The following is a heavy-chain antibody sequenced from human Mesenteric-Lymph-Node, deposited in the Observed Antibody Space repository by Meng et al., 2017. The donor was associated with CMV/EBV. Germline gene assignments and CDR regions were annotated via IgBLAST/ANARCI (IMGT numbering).Heavy chain of an antibody. J-gene: IGHJ3*02. V-gene: IGHV3-66*02. Sequence: GESLKISCAASGFTFSDYGMSWVRQAPGKGLEWVSVIYSGGSTYYADSVKGRFTISRDNSKNTLYLQMNSLRAEDTAVYYCARKGGYNLGDDAFDIWGQGTMVTVSS. CDR3: ARKGGYNLGDDAFDI. CDR2: IYSGGST. D-gene: IGHD5-24*01. CDR1: GFTFSDYG.